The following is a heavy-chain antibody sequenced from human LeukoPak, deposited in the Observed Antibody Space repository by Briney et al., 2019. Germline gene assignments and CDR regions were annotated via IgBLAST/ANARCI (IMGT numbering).Heavy chain of an antibody. V-gene: IGHV3-11*04. Sequence: PGGSLRLSCAASGFSFSDYLMDWVRQAPGKGLEWVSYISSSGSTIYYADSVKGRFTISRDNTKNSLYLQLNSLRAEDTAVYYCARDTLVVVTAPNHYYYGMDVWGQGTTVTVSS. CDR1: GFSFSDYL. J-gene: IGHJ6*02. CDR3: ARDTLVVVTAPNHYYYGMDV. D-gene: IGHD2-21*02. CDR2: ISSSGSTI.